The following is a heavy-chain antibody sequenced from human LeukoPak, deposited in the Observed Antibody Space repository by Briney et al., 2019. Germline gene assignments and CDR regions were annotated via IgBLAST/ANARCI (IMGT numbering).Heavy chain of an antibody. Sequence: GSLKVSCKASGYTLTSLGITWVRQAPGQGLEWMGWIIAVNGNTQYAQKFQGRVTMTTDTSTSTAYMELTSLRSDDTAVYYCASWSEGSSQSFQHWGQGTLVTVSS. CDR3: ASWSEGSSQSFQH. CDR1: GYTLTSLG. CDR2: IIAVNGNT. D-gene: IGHD2-8*02. J-gene: IGHJ1*01. V-gene: IGHV1-18*01.